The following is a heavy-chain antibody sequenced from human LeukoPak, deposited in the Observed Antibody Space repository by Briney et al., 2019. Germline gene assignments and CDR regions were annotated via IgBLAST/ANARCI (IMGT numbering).Heavy chain of an antibody. CDR2: INHSGST. J-gene: IGHJ4*02. D-gene: IGHD5-24*01. CDR1: GASISGYY. Sequence: SETLSLTCTVSGASISGYYWSWIRLPAGKGLEWIGEINHSGSTNYNPSLKSRVTISVDTSKNQFSLKLSSVTAADTAVYYCARGYGGATINYWGQGTLVTVSS. CDR3: ARGYGGATINY. V-gene: IGHV4-34*01.